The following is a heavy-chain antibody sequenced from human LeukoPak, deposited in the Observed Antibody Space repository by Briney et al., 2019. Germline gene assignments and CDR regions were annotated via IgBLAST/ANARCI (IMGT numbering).Heavy chain of an antibody. Sequence: PRGSPRDSRAASGYCSRSFWRSWVCQAPGKGLEWVANIKQDGSEKYYVYSVKGRFTISRDNAKTSLYLQMNSLRAEDTAVYYCAGKQSAWYGKRYWGQGTLVTVSS. CDR3: AGKQSAWYGKRY. CDR1: GYCSRSFW. CDR2: IKQDGSEK. V-gene: IGHV3-7*04. J-gene: IGHJ4*02. D-gene: IGHD3-10*01.